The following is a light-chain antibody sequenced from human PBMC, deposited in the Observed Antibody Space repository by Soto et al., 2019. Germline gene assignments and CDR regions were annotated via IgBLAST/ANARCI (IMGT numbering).Light chain of an antibody. CDR2: DAS. Sequence: EIVMTQSPATLSASPGERATLSCRASQSVRTNLAWYQQKPGQAPRLLIYDASTMATGIPARFSGSGSGTEFTLTINSLQSEDFAIYYCQQYGSSLPWTFGQGTKVDIK. V-gene: IGKV3-15*01. CDR1: QSVRTN. J-gene: IGKJ1*01. CDR3: QQYGSSLPWT.